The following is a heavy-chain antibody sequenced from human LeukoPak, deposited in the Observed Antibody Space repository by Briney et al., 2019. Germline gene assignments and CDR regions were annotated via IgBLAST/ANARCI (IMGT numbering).Heavy chain of an antibody. D-gene: IGHD1-1*01. CDR1: GFTVSSNY. Sequence: GGSLRLSCAASGFTVSSNYMNWVRQAPGKGLEWVSVIYSGGTTYYADSVKGRFTISRDNAKNSLYLQMNSLRAEDTAVYYCARKPRTTAGEDYWGQGTLVTVSS. V-gene: IGHV3-53*01. CDR2: IYSGGTT. CDR3: ARKPRTTAGEDY. J-gene: IGHJ4*02.